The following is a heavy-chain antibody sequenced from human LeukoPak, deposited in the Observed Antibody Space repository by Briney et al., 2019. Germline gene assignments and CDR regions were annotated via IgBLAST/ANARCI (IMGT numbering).Heavy chain of an antibody. CDR2: IYSCGST. CDR1: GFNFDDYG. CDR3: ARDRSNITMVRGVIYYYYYYMDV. V-gene: IGHV3-66*01. Sequence: GGSLRLSCTDSGFNFDDYGMSWVRQVPGKGLEWVSVIYSCGSTYYADSVKGRFTISRDNSKNTLYLQMNSLRAEDTAVYYCARDRSNITMVRGVIYYYYYYMDVWGKGTTVTVSS. D-gene: IGHD3-10*01. J-gene: IGHJ6*03.